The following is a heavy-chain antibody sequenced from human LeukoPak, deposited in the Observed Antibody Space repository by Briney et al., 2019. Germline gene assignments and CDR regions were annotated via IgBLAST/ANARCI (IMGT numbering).Heavy chain of an antibody. CDR3: ARDFDDSSGPGAFDI. V-gene: IGHV3-21*04. CDR2: ITSSSSYI. Sequence: AGGSLRLSCAASGFTFSSYSMSWVRQAPVKGLEWVSFITSSSSYIYYADSVKGRFTISRDNSKNTLYLQMNSLRAEDTAVYYCARDFDDSSGPGAFDIWGQGTMVTVSS. J-gene: IGHJ3*02. CDR1: GFTFSSYS. D-gene: IGHD3-22*01.